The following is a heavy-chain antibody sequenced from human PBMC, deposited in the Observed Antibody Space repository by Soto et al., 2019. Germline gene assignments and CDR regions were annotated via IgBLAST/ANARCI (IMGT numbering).Heavy chain of an antibody. CDR2: IYYSGST. V-gene: IGHV4-59*08. Sequence: QVQLQESGPGLVKPSETLSLTCTVSGGSISSYYWSWIRQPPGKGLEWIGYIYYSGSTNYNPSLKSRVTISVDTSKNQFSLTLSSVTAADTAVYYCARHGEEQQLVLDYFDYWGQGTLVTVSS. CDR3: ARHGEEQQLVLDYFDY. D-gene: IGHD6-13*01. CDR1: GGSISSYY. J-gene: IGHJ4*02.